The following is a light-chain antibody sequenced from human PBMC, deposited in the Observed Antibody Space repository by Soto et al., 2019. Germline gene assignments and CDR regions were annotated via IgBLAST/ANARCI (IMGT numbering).Light chain of an antibody. CDR2: DAS. CDR3: QQFNSYHT. CDR1: QGISSA. V-gene: IGKV1-13*02. J-gene: IGKJ3*01. Sequence: AIQLTQSPSSLSASGGDRVTITCRASQGISSALAWYQQKPGKAPKLLIYDASSLESGVPSRFSGSGSGTDFTLTISSLQPEDSATYYCQQFNSYHTFGPGTKVDIK.